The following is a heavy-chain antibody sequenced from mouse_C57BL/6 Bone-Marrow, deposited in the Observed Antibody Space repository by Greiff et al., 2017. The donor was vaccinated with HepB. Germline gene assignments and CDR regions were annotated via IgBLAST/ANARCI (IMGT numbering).Heavy chain of an antibody. J-gene: IGHJ4*01. CDR1: GYTFTSYW. CDR2: IDPSDSYT. V-gene: IGHV1-69*01. D-gene: IGHD2-2*01. Sequence: QVQLQQPGAELVMPGASVKLSCKASGYTFTSYWMHWVKLRPGQGLEWIGEIDPSDSYTNYNQKFKGKSTLTVDKSSSTAYMQLSSLTSEDSAVYYCARYYGYHYWGQGTSVTVSS. CDR3: ARYYGYHY.